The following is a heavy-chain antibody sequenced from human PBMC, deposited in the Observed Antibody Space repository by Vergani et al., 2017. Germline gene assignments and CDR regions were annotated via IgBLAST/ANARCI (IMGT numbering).Heavy chain of an antibody. CDR2: IGGSGDST. D-gene: IGHD5-18*01. CDR1: GFIFTNYA. Sequence: EVQLLESGGGLGQPGGPLRLSCAAFGFIFTNYAMSWVRPAPGKGLEWVSIIGGSGDSTFYADSVKGRFAISRDNSKNTVYLQMNSLRAEDTAVYYCAKDPATSMGFGGQGILVTVSS. J-gene: IGHJ4*01. CDR3: AKDPATSMGF. V-gene: IGHV3-23*01.